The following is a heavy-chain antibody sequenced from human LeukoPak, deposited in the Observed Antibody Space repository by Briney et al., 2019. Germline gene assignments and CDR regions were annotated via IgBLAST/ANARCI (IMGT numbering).Heavy chain of an antibody. D-gene: IGHD2-2*01. CDR3: ARAPIVVAYYFDY. Sequence: PGGSLRLSCAASGFTFSSYSMNWVHQAPGKGLEWVSSISSSSSYIYYADSVKVRFTISRDNAKNSLYLQMNSLRAEDTAVYYCARAPIVVAYYFDYWGQGTLVTVSS. CDR1: GFTFSSYS. CDR2: ISSSSSYI. J-gene: IGHJ4*02. V-gene: IGHV3-21*01.